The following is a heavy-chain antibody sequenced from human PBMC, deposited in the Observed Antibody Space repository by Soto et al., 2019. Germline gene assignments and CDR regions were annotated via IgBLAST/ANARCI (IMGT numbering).Heavy chain of an antibody. CDR2: IYYSGST. Sequence: PSETLSLTCTVSGGSVSSGGYYWSWIRQHPGKGLEWIGYIYYSGSTYYNPSLKSRVTISVDTSKNQFSLKLSSVTAADTAVYYCARNSPVMVYEDLYFDYWGQGTLVTVSS. V-gene: IGHV4-31*03. CDR1: GGSVSSGGYY. J-gene: IGHJ4*02. CDR3: ARNSPVMVYEDLYFDY. D-gene: IGHD2-8*01.